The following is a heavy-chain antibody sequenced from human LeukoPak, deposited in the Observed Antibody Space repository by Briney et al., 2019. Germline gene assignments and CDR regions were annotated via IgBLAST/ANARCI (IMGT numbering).Heavy chain of an antibody. CDR3: ARDLGYKDYVSAFDI. CDR2: INWIGGST. CDR1: GFIFDDYA. V-gene: IGHV3-20*04. J-gene: IGHJ3*02. Sequence: GGSLRLSCAASGFIFDDYAMTWVRQTPGKGLEWVSGINWIGGSTGYADSVKGRFTISRDNAKNSLYLHMNSLRAEDTALYFCARDLGYKDYVSAFDIWGQGTMVTVSS. D-gene: IGHD5-24*01.